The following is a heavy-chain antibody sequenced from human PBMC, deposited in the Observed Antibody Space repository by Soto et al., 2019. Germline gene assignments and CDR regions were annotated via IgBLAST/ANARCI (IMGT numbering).Heavy chain of an antibody. J-gene: IGHJ4*02. D-gene: IGHD6-13*01. V-gene: IGHV4-34*01. CDR1: GGSFSGYY. CDR3: ARGQSRIAAAGIDY. CDR2: INHSGST. Sequence: SETLSLTCAVYGGSFSGYYWSWIRQPPGKGLEWIGEINHSGSTNYNPSLKSRVTISVDTSKNQFSLKLSSVTAADTAVYYCARGQSRIAAAGIDYWCQGTLVTLST.